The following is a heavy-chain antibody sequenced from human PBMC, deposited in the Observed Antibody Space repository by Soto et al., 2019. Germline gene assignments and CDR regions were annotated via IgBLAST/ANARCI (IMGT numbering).Heavy chain of an antibody. D-gene: IGHD2-2*01. CDR2: IYYSGNT. V-gene: IGHV4-39*01. CDR3: GRLFIENSTSEFQT. CDR1: CASTGSTSCY. Sequence: SVTLCLTRSITCASTGSTSCYAAWIRQPPGKGLEWIGSIYYSGNTFYNPSLKSRVTISVDTSKNQFSLKLSSVTAADTAVYHCGRLFIENSTSEFQTWGQETLLTVSS. J-gene: IGHJ4*02.